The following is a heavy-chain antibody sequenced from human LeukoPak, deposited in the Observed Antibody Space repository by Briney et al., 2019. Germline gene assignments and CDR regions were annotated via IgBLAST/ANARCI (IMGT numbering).Heavy chain of an antibody. Sequence: PGGSLRLSCAASGFTFSSYDMHWVRQAAGKGLEWVSGIGTTGDTYYPRSVKGRFSISRENAKNSLYLQINSLRVEDTTVYYCARGHLPVVDGDSLSDAFDIWGQGTMVTVSS. J-gene: IGHJ3*02. D-gene: IGHD2-15*01. CDR1: GFTFSSYD. CDR2: IGTTGDT. CDR3: ARGHLPVVDGDSLSDAFDI. V-gene: IGHV3-13*01.